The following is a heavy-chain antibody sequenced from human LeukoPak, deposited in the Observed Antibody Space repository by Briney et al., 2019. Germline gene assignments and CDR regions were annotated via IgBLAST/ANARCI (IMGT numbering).Heavy chain of an antibody. CDR3: ARVGASVDFDY. CDR2: INQDGSEK. CDR1: GFAFSSYG. D-gene: IGHD1-26*01. Sequence: GGSLRLSCAASGFAFSSYGMSWVRQAPGKGLEWVANINQDGSEKYYVDSVKGRFTISRDNAKNSLYLQMNSLRAEDTAVYYYARVGASVDFDYWGQGTLVTVSS. J-gene: IGHJ4*02. V-gene: IGHV3-7*01.